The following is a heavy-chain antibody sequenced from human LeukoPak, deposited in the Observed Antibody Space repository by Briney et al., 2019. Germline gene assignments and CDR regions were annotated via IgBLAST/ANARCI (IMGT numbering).Heavy chain of an antibody. CDR3: ARGLIADSAGWFDP. V-gene: IGHV1-69*04. D-gene: IGHD6-13*01. CDR2: IIPIFGIA. CDR1: GGTFSSYA. Sequence: GASVKVSCKASGGTFSSYAISWVRQAPGQGLEWMGRIIPIFGIANYAQKFQGRVTITADKSTSTAYMELGSLRSEDTAVYYCARGLIADSAGWFDPWGQGTLVTVSS. J-gene: IGHJ5*02.